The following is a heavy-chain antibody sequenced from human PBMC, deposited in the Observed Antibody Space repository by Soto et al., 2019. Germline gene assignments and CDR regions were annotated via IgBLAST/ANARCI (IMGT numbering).Heavy chain of an antibody. Sequence: QVQLVQSGAEVKKPGASVKVSCKASGYTFTGYYMHWVRQAPGQGLEWMGWINPNSGGTNYAQKFQGWVTMNRDTXIXXAYMERSRLRSDDTAVYYCARGGKVYNSSGYPFDYWGQGTLVTVSS. D-gene: IGHD3-22*01. CDR2: INPNSGGT. CDR3: ARGGKVYNSSGYPFDY. V-gene: IGHV1-2*04. CDR1: GYTFTGYY. J-gene: IGHJ4*02.